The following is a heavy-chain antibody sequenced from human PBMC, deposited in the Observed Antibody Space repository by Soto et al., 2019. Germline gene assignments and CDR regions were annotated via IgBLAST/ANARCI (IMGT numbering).Heavy chain of an antibody. Sequence: EVQLVESGGGLVQPGGSLRLSCAASGFTFSSYSMNWVRQAPGKGLVWVSYISSSSRTIYNADSVKGRFTITRDNAKNSLDLQMNILRDEATAVYYCARDRTVVAATPKYFDYWGQGALVTVSS. J-gene: IGHJ4*02. D-gene: IGHD2-15*01. CDR2: ISSSSRTI. CDR1: GFTFSSYS. CDR3: ARDRTVVAATPKYFDY. V-gene: IGHV3-48*02.